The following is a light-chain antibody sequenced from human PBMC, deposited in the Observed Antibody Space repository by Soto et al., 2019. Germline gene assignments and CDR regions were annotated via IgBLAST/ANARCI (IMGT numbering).Light chain of an antibody. V-gene: IGLV2-14*01. CDR1: SSDVGFHNY. CDR2: EAT. Sequence: QSVLTQPASVSGSPGQSITISCTGSSSDVGFHNYVGWYQQRPGEVPKLIISEATNRPSGVSGRFSGSKSGNTASLTVAGLQAEDEGHYYCSSYTSAFTLVFGGGTKLTVL. CDR3: SSYTSAFTLV. J-gene: IGLJ2*01.